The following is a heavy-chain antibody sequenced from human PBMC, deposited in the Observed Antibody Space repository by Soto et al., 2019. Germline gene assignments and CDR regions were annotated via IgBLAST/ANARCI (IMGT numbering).Heavy chain of an antibody. CDR3: ARAKXSTMARGVRYYYYGMDV. J-gene: IGHJ6*02. V-gene: IGHV1-18*01. Sequence: ASVKVSCKASGYTFTSYGISWVRQAPGQGLEWMGWISAYNGNTNYAQKLQGRVTMTTDTSTSTAYMELRSLRSDDTAVYYCARAKXSTMARGVRYYYYGMDVWGQGTTVTVSS. CDR1: GYTFTSYG. CDR2: ISAYNGNT. D-gene: IGHD3-10*01.